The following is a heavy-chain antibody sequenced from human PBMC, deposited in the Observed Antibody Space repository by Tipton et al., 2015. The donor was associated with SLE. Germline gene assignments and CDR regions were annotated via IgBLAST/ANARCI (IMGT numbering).Heavy chain of an antibody. D-gene: IGHD4-23*01. Sequence: TLSLTCTVSRGSISISHYYWGWVRQSPGKGLEWIGTISYSGTTYYNPSLVDRVSISLDTSKNQFSLKLNSVTAADTAVYYCARLQGGGTAGRWYYMDVWGKGTPVTVSS. CDR2: ISYSGTT. V-gene: IGHV4-39*07. CDR3: ARLQGGGTAGRWYYMDV. CDR1: RGSISISHYY. J-gene: IGHJ6*03.